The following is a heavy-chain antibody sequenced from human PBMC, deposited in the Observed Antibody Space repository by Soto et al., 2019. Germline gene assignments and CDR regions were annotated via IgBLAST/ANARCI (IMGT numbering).Heavy chain of an antibody. J-gene: IGHJ5*02. CDR2: IDPSDSYT. Sequence: GESLKISCKGSGYSFTSYWISWVRQMPGKGLEWMGRIDPSDSYTNYSPSFQGHVAISADKSIGTAYLQWSSLKASDTAMYYCASLYYYDSSGQFPWGQGTLVTVYS. CDR3: ASLYYYDSSGQFP. D-gene: IGHD3-22*01. V-gene: IGHV5-10-1*01. CDR1: GYSFTSYW.